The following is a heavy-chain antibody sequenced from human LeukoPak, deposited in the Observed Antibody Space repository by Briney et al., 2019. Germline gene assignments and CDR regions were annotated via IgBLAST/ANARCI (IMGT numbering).Heavy chain of an antibody. CDR3: ARFLRNRLGEFSGGNWFDP. CDR1: GGSISSGGYY. CDR2: IYYSGST. D-gene: IGHD3-16*01. Sequence: SSETLSLTCTVSGGSISSGGYYWSWIRQHPGKGLEWIGYIYYSGSTYYNPSLKSRVTISVDTSKNQFSLKLSSVTAADTAVYYCARFLRNRLGEFSGGNWFDPWGQGTLVTVSS. V-gene: IGHV4-31*03. J-gene: IGHJ5*02.